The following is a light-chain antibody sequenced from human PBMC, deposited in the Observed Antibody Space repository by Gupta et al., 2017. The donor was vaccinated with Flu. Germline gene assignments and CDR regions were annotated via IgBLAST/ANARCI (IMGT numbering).Light chain of an antibody. CDR3: GTWDNSLSVV. V-gene: IGLV1-51*01. Sequence: GISSNIGNNYLSWYQQFPGTAPRLLIYDNNQRPSGIPDRFSGSKSGTSATLSITGLQTGDEADYFCGTWDNSLSVVFGGGTKLTVL. CDR1: SSNIGNNY. J-gene: IGLJ2*01. CDR2: DNN.